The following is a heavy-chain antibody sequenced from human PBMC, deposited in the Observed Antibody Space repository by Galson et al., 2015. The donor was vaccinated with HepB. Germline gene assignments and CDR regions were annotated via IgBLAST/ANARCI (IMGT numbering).Heavy chain of an antibody. V-gene: IGHV3-23*01. J-gene: IGHJ3*02. CDR3: ARPKWATVIAFDI. CDR1: GFIFSSSA. Sequence: SLRLSCAASGFIFSSSAMSWVRQAPGKGLEWVSGIGGSGITTYYADSVKGRFTISRDNSKNTLYLQMNSLRAEDTAVYYCARPKWATVIAFDIWGQGPRSPS. CDR2: IGGSGITT. D-gene: IGHD4-17*01.